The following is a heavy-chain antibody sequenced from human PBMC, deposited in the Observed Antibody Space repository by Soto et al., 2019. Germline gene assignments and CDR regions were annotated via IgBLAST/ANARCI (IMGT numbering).Heavy chain of an antibody. Sequence: GASVKVSCKASGYTFSSYCMSWVRQAPGQGLEWMGLINTSDGSTSYAQKYQGRVTMTRNTTTSTVYMELSSLRAEDTAVYYCAREANWNYLWRRGPLDYWGQGTLVTVSS. V-gene: IGHV1-46*01. J-gene: IGHJ4*02. D-gene: IGHD1-7*01. CDR2: INTSDGST. CDR3: AREANWNYLWRRGPLDY. CDR1: GYTFSSYC.